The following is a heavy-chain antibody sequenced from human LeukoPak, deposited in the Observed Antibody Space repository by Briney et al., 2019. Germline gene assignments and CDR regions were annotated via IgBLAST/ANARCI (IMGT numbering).Heavy chain of an antibody. D-gene: IGHD4-17*01. Sequence: GGSLRLSCVASGFTFSGYYMSWVRQAPGKGLEWVSVIYSGGSTYYADSVKGRFTISRDNSKNTLYLQMNSLRAEDTAVYYCARVVGDYGDYGGLDYWGQGTLVTVSS. CDR1: GFTFSGYY. J-gene: IGHJ4*02. CDR3: ARVVGDYGDYGGLDY. V-gene: IGHV3-53*01. CDR2: IYSGGST.